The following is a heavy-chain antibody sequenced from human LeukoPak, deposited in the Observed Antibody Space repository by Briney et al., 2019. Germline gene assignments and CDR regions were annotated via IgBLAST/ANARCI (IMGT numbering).Heavy chain of an antibody. CDR1: GFTFSSYS. CDR3: ARDSSGWYHWFDP. Sequence: GGSLRLSCAASGFTFSSYSMNWVRQAPGKGLEWVSSISSSSSYIYYADSVKGRFTISRDNAKNSLYLQMNSLRAEDTAVYYCARDSSGWYHWFDPWGQGTLVTVSS. J-gene: IGHJ5*02. CDR2: ISSSSSYI. V-gene: IGHV3-21*01. D-gene: IGHD6-19*01.